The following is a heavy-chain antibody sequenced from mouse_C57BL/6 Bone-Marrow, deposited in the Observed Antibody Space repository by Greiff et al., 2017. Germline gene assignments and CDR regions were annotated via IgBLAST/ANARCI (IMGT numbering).Heavy chain of an antibody. J-gene: IGHJ2*01. V-gene: IGHV1-64*01. CDR2: IHPNSGST. CDR3: ARRGYGNYEGYFDY. CDR1: GYTFTSYW. D-gene: IGHD2-10*02. Sequence: VQLQQPGAELVKPGASVKLSCKASGYTFTSYWMHWVKQRPGQGLEWIGMIHPNSGSTNYNEKFKSKATLTVDKSSSTAYMQLSSLTSEDSAVYYWARRGYGNYEGYFDYWGQGTTLTVSS.